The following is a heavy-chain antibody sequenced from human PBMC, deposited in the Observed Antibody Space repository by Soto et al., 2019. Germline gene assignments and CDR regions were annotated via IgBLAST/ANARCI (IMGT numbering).Heavy chain of an antibody. CDR2: ISSTSTNI. CDR1: GFTFSRYI. V-gene: IGHV3-21*01. Sequence: EVQLVESGGGLVKPGGSLRLSCAASGFTFSRYIMHWVRQAPGQGLEWIATISSTSTNIYYADSVKGRITISRDNPKNSLYLQRDSLRREDTAVYYCARGIASSSLVTFDVWGQGTMVTVSP. CDR3: ARGIASSSLVTFDV. J-gene: IGHJ3*01. D-gene: IGHD2-21*01.